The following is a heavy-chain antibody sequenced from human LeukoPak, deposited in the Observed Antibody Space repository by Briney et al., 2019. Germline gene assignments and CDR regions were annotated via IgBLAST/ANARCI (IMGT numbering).Heavy chain of an antibody. CDR3: AKATYYDFWSGYHTNYYYGMVV. V-gene: IGHV3-23*01. D-gene: IGHD3-3*01. CDR2: ISGSGGST. CDR1: GFTFSSYA. Sequence: GGSLRLSCAASGFTFSSYAMSWVRQAPGKGLEWVSAISGSGGSTYYADSVKGRFTISRDNSKNTLYLQMNSLRAEDTAVYYCAKATYYDFWSGYHTNYYYGMVVWGQGTTVTVSS. J-gene: IGHJ6*02.